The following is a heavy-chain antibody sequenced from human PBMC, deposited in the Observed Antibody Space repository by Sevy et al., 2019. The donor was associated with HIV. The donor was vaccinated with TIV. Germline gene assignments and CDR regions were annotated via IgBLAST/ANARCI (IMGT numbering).Heavy chain of an antibody. Sequence: GGSLRLSCAASGFTFSSYAMHWVRQAPGKGLEWVAVISYDGSNKYYADSVKGRVTISRDNSKNTLYLQMNSLRAEDTAVYYCSRDYRYGGYGPPNDYWGQGTLVTVSS. J-gene: IGHJ4*02. V-gene: IGHV3-30-3*01. CDR3: SRDYRYGGYGPPNDY. CDR1: GFTFSSYA. CDR2: ISYDGSNK. D-gene: IGHD5-12*01.